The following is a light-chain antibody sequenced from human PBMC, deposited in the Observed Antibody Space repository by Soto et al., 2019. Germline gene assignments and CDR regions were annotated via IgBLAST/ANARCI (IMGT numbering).Light chain of an antibody. CDR3: SSYTSSSTVL. J-gene: IGLJ2*01. CDR2: EVS. V-gene: IGLV2-14*01. CDR1: SSDAGGYHY. Sequence: QSVLTQPASVSGSPGQSITISCTGTSSDAGGYHYVSWYQHHPGKAPKLIIYEVSSGPSGVSNRFSGSKSGSTASLTISGLQAEDEADYYCSSYTSSSTVLFGGGTQLTVL.